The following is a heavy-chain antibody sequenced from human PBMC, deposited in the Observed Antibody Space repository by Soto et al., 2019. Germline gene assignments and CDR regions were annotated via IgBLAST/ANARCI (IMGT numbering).Heavy chain of an antibody. CDR1: GGSISSYY. V-gene: IGHV4-59*01. Sequence: SETLSLTCTVSGGSISSYYWSWIRQPPGKGLEWIGYIYYSGSTSYNPSLKSRVTISVDTSKNQFSLKLSSVTAADTAVYYCARGRGVAARPFYDYRCQGTLVTVSS. CDR3: ARGRGVAARPFYDY. J-gene: IGHJ4*02. CDR2: IYYSGST. D-gene: IGHD6-6*01.